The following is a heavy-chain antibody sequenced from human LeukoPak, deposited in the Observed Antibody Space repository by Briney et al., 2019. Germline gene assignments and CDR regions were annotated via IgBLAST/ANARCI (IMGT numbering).Heavy chain of an antibody. CDR3: AKDQSYSSSWSTHY. D-gene: IGHD6-13*01. CDR2: ISGSGGST. V-gene: IGHV3-23*01. J-gene: IGHJ4*02. CDR1: GFTFSSYA. Sequence: GGSLRLSCAASGFTFSSYAMSWVRQAPGKGLEWVSAISGSGGSTYYADSVKGRFTISRDNSKNTLYLQMNSLRAEDTAVYYCAKDQSYSSSWSTHYWGQGTLVTVSS.